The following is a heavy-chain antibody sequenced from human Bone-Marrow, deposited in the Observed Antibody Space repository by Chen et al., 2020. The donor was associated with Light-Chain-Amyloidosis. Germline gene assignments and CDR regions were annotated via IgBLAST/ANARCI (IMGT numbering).Heavy chain of an antibody. CDR1: GYSTSSGYY. CDR2: IYHSGST. Sequence: QVQLQESGPGLVKPSETLSLTCTVSGYSTSSGYYWGWIRQPPGKGLEWIGSIYHSGSTYYNPSLKSRVTISVDTSKNQFSLKLSSVTAADTAVYYCAMERITIFGVPPDAFDIWGQGTMVTVSS. D-gene: IGHD3-3*01. CDR3: AMERITIFGVPPDAFDI. V-gene: IGHV4-38-2*02. J-gene: IGHJ3*02.